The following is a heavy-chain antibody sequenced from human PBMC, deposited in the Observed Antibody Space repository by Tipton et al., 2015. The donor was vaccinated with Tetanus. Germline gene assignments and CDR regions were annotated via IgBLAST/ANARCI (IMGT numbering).Heavy chain of an antibody. CDR2: TSGSGNTI. Sequence: SLRLSCAGSGFTFSGFYMSWIRQAPGRGLEWVAYTSGSGNTILYSDSVKGRFTISRDNAKNSLYLQMNSLTADDTAVYFCASGSSLDYWGQGTLVTVSS. CDR3: ASGSSLDY. V-gene: IGHV3-11*04. J-gene: IGHJ4*02. D-gene: IGHD6-6*01. CDR1: GFTFSGFY.